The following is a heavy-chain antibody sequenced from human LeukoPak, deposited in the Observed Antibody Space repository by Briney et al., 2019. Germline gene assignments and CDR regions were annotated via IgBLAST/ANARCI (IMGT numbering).Heavy chain of an antibody. D-gene: IGHD1-26*01. J-gene: IGHJ4*02. CDR1: GGSISTNTHN. CDR3: ARDRAVGAIYFDY. CDR2: INYSGAT. Sequence: SETLSLTCTVSGGSISTNTHNWGRIRQPPGKGLEWIGNINYSGATFYNPSLQGRVTISIDTSTNRFSLNLTSVTAADTAIYYCARDRAVGAIYFDYWGQGTLVSVSS. V-gene: IGHV4-39*07.